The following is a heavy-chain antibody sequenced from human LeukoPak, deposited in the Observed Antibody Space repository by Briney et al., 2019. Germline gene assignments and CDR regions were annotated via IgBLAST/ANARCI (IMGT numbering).Heavy chain of an antibody. CDR3: AGHIDVVPAPGMDV. D-gene: IGHD2-2*01. J-gene: IGHJ6*02. V-gene: IGHV3-21*01. Sequence: GGSLRLSCAASGFTFSSYSMNWVRQAPGKGLEWVSSISSSSSYIYYADSVKGRFTISRDNAKNSLYLQMNSLRAEDTAVYYCAGHIDVVPAPGMDVWGQGTTVTVSS. CDR2: ISSSSSYI. CDR1: GFTFSSYS.